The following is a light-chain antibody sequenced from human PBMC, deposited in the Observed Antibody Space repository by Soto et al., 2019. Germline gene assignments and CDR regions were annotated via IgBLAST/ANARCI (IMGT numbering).Light chain of an antibody. CDR2: DAS. J-gene: IGKJ4*01. Sequence: EIVLTQSPATLSLSPGETATLSCRASQNIRNYLAWYQQKPGQSPRRLIIDASKRATGIPARFSGSGNGTAFTLTISSLEPEDFAVYYCQQRSDWISFGGGTKVEV. CDR1: QNIRNY. CDR3: QQRSDWIS. V-gene: IGKV3-11*01.